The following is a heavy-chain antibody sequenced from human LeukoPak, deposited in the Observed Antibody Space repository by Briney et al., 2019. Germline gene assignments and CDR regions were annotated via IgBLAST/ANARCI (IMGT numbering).Heavy chain of an antibody. CDR2: MNPNSGNT. CDR3: ARGRGKLGTYYFDY. J-gene: IGHJ4*02. Sequence: GASVKVSCKASGYTFTSYDINWVRQATGQGLEWMGWMNPNSGNTGYAQKFQGRVTITRNTSISTAYMELSSLRSEDTAVYYCARGRGKLGTYYFDYWGQGTLVTVSS. CDR1: GYTFTSYD. V-gene: IGHV1-8*03. D-gene: IGHD7-27*01.